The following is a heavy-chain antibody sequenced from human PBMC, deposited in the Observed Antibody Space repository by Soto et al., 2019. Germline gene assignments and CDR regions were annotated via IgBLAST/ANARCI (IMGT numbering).Heavy chain of an antibody. D-gene: IGHD3-10*01. CDR3: ARGWYGSFDP. CDR1: GGSISSGGYY. Sequence: TSETLSLTCTVSGGSISSGGYYWSWIRQHPGKGLEWIGYIYYSGSTYYNPSLKSRVTISVDTSKNQFSLKLSSVTAADTAVYYCARGWYGSFDPWGQGTLVTSPQ. CDR2: IYYSGST. V-gene: IGHV4-31*03. J-gene: IGHJ5*02.